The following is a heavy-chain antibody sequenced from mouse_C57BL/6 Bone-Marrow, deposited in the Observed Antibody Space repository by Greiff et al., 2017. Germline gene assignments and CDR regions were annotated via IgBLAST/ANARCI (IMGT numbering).Heavy chain of an antibody. J-gene: IGHJ2*01. CDR3: AREAELGDY. Sequence: QVQLQQSGAELMKPGASVKLSCKATGYTFTGYWIEWVKQRPGHGLEWIGEILPGSGSTNDNEKFKGKATFTADTSSNTAYMQLSSLTTEDSAIYYCAREAELGDYWGQGTTLTVSS. CDR2: ILPGSGST. V-gene: IGHV1-9*01. CDR1: GYTFTGYW. D-gene: IGHD4-1*01.